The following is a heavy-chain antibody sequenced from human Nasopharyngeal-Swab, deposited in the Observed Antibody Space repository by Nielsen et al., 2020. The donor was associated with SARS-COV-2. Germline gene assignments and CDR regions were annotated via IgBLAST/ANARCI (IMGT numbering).Heavy chain of an antibody. V-gene: IGHV1-2*06. CDR1: GYTFTGYY. Sequence: ASVKFSCKASGYTFTGYYMHWVRQAPGQGLEWMGRINPNSGGTNYAQKFQGRVTMTRDTSISTAYMELSRLRSDDTAVYYCASAEGRTGYYYYMDVWGKGTTVTVSS. J-gene: IGHJ6*03. CDR2: INPNSGGT. CDR3: ASAEGRTGYYYYMDV.